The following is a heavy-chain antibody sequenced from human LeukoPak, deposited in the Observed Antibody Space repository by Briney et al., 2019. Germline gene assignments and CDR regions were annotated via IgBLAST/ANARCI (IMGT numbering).Heavy chain of an antibody. Sequence: GGSLRLSCAASGFTFSSYSMNWVRQAPGKGLEWVSSISSSSSYIYYADSVKGRFTISRDNAKNSLYLQMNSLRAEDTAVYYCARLSPSGWYGYFQQWGQGTLVTVSA. D-gene: IGHD6-19*01. CDR1: GFTFSSYS. J-gene: IGHJ1*01. CDR3: ARLSPSGWYGYFQQ. V-gene: IGHV3-21*01. CDR2: ISSSSSYI.